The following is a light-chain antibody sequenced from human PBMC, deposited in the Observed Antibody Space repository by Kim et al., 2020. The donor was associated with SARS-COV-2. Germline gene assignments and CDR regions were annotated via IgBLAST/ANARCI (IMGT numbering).Light chain of an antibody. V-gene: IGLV3-1*01. Sequence: SVTPGETATISGTGDNLQIKYVCWYQRTAGHSPVLVLYKDNKRPSGIPERFSGANSGNTATLTISGTQAMDEADYYCQVWDNSLGVFGAGTQLTVL. J-gene: IGLJ2*01. CDR2: KDN. CDR1: NLQIKY. CDR3: QVWDNSLGV.